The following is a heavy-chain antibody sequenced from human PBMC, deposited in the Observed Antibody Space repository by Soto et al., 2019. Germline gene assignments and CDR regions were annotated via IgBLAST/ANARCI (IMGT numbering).Heavy chain of an antibody. CDR3: AVSTRLDY. J-gene: IGHJ4*02. V-gene: IGHV4-59*01. CDR1: GGSISSYY. Sequence: QVQLQESGPGLVKPSETLSLTCTVSGGSISSYYWSWIRQPPGKGLEWIGYIYYSGSTNYNPSLKSRVTISVDTSKNQFSLKLSSVTAADTAVYYCAVSTRLDYWGQGTLVTVSS. CDR2: IYYSGST. D-gene: IGHD4-17*01.